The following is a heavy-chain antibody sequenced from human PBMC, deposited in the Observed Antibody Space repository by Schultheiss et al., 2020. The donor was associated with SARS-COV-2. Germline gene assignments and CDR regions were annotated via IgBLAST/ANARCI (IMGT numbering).Heavy chain of an antibody. CDR1: GFTFSSYS. D-gene: IGHD3-3*01. J-gene: IGHJ5*02. CDR2: ISSSSSYI. V-gene: IGHV3-21*01. CDR3: ARVADYDFWSGLSEDWFDP. Sequence: GGSLRLSCAASGFTFSSYSMNWVRQAPGKGLVWVSSISSSSSYIYYADSVKGRFTISRDNAKNTLYLQMNSLRAEDTAVYYCARVADYDFWSGLSEDWFDPWGQGTLVTVSS.